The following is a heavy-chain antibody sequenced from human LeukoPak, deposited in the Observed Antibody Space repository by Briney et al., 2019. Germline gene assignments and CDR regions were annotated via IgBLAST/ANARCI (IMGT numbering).Heavy chain of an antibody. D-gene: IGHD3-3*01. V-gene: IGHV1-2*02. J-gene: IGHJ5*02. CDR3: ARPYYFWSGPNCFDP. Sequence: ASVKVSCKASGYTFTGYYMHWVRQAPGQGLEWMGWINPNSGGTNYAQKFQGRVTMTRDTSISTAYMELSRLRSDDTAVYYCARPYYFWSGPNCFDPWGQGTLVTVSS. CDR2: INPNSGGT. CDR1: GYTFTGYY.